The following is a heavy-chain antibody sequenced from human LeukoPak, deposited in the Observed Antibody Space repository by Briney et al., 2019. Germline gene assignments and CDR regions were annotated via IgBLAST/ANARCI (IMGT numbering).Heavy chain of an antibody. CDR3: ARARAYCGGDCYLEYFQH. J-gene: IGHJ1*01. CDR2: VSGSGGST. Sequence: PGGSLRLSCAASGFAFSTYAMGWVRQAPGKGLEGVSSVSGSGGSTYYADSVKGRFTISRHNSKNTLYLQMNSLRAEDTAVYYCARARAYCGGDCYLEYFQHWGQGTLVTVSS. CDR1: GFAFSTYA. V-gene: IGHV3-23*01. D-gene: IGHD2-21*02.